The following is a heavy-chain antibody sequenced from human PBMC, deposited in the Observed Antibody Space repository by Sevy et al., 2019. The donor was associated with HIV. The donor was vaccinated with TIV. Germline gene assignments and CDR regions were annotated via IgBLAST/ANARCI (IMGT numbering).Heavy chain of an antibody. D-gene: IGHD3-16*02. J-gene: IGHJ4*02. Sequence: GGSLRLSCAASGFTFSIYAMSWVRQAPGKGLEWVSGLSGSGGSTYYADSVKGRFTISRDNSKNTLYLQMNSLRAEYTAVYYCAKDQGDYVWGTFRDYWGQGTLVTVSS. CDR1: GFTFSIYA. CDR2: LSGSGGST. V-gene: IGHV3-23*01. CDR3: AKDQGDYVWGTFRDY.